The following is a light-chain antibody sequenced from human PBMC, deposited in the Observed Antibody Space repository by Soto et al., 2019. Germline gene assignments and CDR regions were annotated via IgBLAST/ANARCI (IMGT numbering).Light chain of an antibody. Sequence: DIQMTQSPSTLSVSVGDRVTITCRASQTISSWLAWYQQKPGKAPKLLIYKASTLKSGVPSRFSGTESGTEFTLTISSLQPDDFATYYCQQYNSYPWTFGQGTKVDIK. CDR2: KAS. J-gene: IGKJ1*01. CDR3: QQYNSYPWT. CDR1: QTISSW. V-gene: IGKV1-5*03.